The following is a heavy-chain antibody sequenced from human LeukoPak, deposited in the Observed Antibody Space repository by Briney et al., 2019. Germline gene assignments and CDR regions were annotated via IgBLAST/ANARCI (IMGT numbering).Heavy chain of an antibody. V-gene: IGHV4-34*01. Sequence: PSETLSLTCAVYGGSFSGYYWSWIRQPPGKGLEWIGEINHSGSTNYNPSLKSRVTISVDTSKNQFSLKLSSVTAADTAVYYCARLLGGPMAVSGYYFDYWGQGTLVTVSS. CDR2: INHSGST. J-gene: IGHJ4*02. CDR3: ARLLGGPMAVSGYYFDY. CDR1: GGSFSGYY. D-gene: IGHD3-16*01.